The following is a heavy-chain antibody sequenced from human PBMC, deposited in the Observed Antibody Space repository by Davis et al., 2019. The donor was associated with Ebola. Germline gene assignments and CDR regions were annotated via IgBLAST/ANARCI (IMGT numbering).Heavy chain of an antibody. CDR1: GFALSSHA. J-gene: IGHJ4*02. Sequence: GGSLRLSCAASGFALSSHAMSWVRQAPGKGLEWVSSISAGGSGTNYADSVKGRFTISRDNSKNTLYLQMNSLRAEDTAIYYCAKPRSSWSPFDYWGQGTLVTVSS. D-gene: IGHD6-13*01. V-gene: IGHV3-23*01. CDR3: AKPRSSWSPFDY. CDR2: ISAGGSGT.